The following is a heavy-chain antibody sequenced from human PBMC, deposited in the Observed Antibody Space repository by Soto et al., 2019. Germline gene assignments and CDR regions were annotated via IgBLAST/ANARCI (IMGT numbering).Heavy chain of an antibody. D-gene: IGHD2-15*01. J-gene: IGHJ4*02. Sequence: QVQLVESGGGVVQPGRSLRLSCAASGFTFSSYGMHWVRQAPGKGLEWVAVIWYDGSNKYYADSVKGRFTISRDNSKNTLYLQMNSLRAEDTAMYYCARGVVCFDYWGQGTLVTVSS. CDR3: ARGVVCFDY. CDR2: IWYDGSNK. V-gene: IGHV3-33*01. CDR1: GFTFSSYG.